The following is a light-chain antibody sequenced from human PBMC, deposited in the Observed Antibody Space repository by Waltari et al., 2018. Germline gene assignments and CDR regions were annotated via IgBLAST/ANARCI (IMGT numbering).Light chain of an antibody. Sequence: DIQMTQSPSSLSASVGDRVTITCRASQSINSYLNWYQQKPGKAPKLLNYAASSLQSGVPSRFSGSGSGTDFTLTISSLQPEDFATYYCQQSYSTPYTFGQGTKLEIK. V-gene: IGKV1-39*01. CDR2: AAS. J-gene: IGKJ2*01. CDR1: QSINSY. CDR3: QQSYSTPYT.